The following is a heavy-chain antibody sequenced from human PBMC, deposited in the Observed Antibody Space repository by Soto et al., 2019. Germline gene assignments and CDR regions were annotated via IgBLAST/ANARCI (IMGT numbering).Heavy chain of an antibody. V-gene: IGHV3-23*01. CDR1: GFTFSSYA. CDR3: AKDRWQIVVFYFDL. Sequence: GGSLRLSCAASGFTFSSYAMSWVRQAPGKGLEWVSAISGSSGSTYYADSVKGRFTISRDNSKNTLYLQMNSLRAEDTAVYYCAKDRWQIVVFYFDLWGRGTLVTVSS. D-gene: IGHD2-21*01. CDR2: ISGSSGST. J-gene: IGHJ2*01.